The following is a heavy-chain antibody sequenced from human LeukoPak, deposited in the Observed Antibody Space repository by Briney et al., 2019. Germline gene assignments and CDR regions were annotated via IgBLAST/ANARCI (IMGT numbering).Heavy chain of an antibody. CDR3: ARGTPPYCSSTSCYAWFDP. CDR1: GGSFSGYY. Sequence: SETLSLTCAVYGGSFSGYYWSWIRQPPGKGLEWIGEINHSGSTNYNPSLKSRVTISVDTSKNQFSLKLSSVTAADTAVYYCARGTPPYCSSTSCYAWFDPRGQGTLVTVSS. CDR2: INHSGST. V-gene: IGHV4-34*01. D-gene: IGHD2-2*01. J-gene: IGHJ5*02.